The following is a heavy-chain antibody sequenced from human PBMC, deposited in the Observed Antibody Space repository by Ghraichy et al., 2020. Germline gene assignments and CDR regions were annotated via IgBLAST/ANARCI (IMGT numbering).Heavy chain of an antibody. CDR1: GGSISSYY. D-gene: IGHD5-18*01. CDR3: AREGSGYSYGRTHYFDY. Sequence: SETLSLTCTVSGGSISSYYWSWIRQPPGKGLEWIGYIYYSRSTNYNPSLKSRVTISVDTSKNQFSLKLSSVTAADTAVYYCAREGSGYSYGRTHYFDYWGQGTLVTVSS. CDR2: IYYSRST. J-gene: IGHJ4*02. V-gene: IGHV4-59*01.